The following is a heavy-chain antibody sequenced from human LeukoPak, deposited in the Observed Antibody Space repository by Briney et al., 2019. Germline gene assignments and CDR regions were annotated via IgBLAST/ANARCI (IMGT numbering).Heavy chain of an antibody. CDR3: ARDGGLGIQLSNPVTTRRPNWFDP. D-gene: IGHD5-18*01. CDR1: GGTFSSYA. J-gene: IGHJ5*02. Sequence: SVKVSCKASGGTFSSYAISWVRQAPGQGLEWMGGIIPIFGTANYAQKFQGRVTITADESTSTAYMELSSLRSEDTAVYYCARDGGLGIQLSNPVTTRRPNWFDPWGQGTLVTVSS. V-gene: IGHV1-69*13. CDR2: IIPIFGTA.